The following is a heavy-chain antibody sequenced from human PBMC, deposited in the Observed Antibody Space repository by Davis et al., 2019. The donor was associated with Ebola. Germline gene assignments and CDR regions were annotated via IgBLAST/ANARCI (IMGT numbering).Heavy chain of an antibody. Sequence: GSLRLSCAASGFTFSSYWMHWVRQAPGKGLVWVSRINSDGSSTSYADSVKGRFTISRDNAKNTLYLQMNSLRAEDTAVYYCARAWYYYDSSGYYRAYYGMDVWGQGTTVTVSS. J-gene: IGHJ6*02. D-gene: IGHD3-22*01. V-gene: IGHV3-74*01. CDR3: ARAWYYYDSSGYYRAYYGMDV. CDR2: INSDGSST. CDR1: GFTFSSYW.